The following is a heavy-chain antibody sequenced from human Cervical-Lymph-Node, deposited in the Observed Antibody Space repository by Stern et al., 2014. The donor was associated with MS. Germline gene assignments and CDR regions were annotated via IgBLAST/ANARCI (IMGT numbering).Heavy chain of an antibody. D-gene: IGHD3-10*01. CDR3: ARELGYYGSGSYYVEAFDI. Sequence: VQLVQSGAEVKKPGSSVKVSCKASGGTFSSNGISWVRQAPGQGLEWMGGIIPIFGTANYTQKFQGRVTITADESTSTAYMELSSLRSEDTAVYYCARELGYYGSGSYYVEAFDIWGQGTMVTVSS. CDR1: GGTFSSNG. CDR2: IIPIFGTA. V-gene: IGHV1-69*01. J-gene: IGHJ3*02.